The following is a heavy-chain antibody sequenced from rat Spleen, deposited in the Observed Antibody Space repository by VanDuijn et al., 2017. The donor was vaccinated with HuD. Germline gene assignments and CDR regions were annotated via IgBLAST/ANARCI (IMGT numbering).Heavy chain of an antibody. CDR3: ARLGITLGAGHWFAY. CDR1: GFTFSNYY. V-gene: IGHV5-22*01. Sequence: EVQLVESGGGLVQPGRSLKLSCAASGFTFSNYYMAWVRQAPTKGLEWVASISYEGSSTYYGDSVKGRFTISRDTAQNTLYLQMNSLRSEDTATYYCARLGITLGAGHWFAYWGQGTLVTVSS. CDR2: ISYEGSST. J-gene: IGHJ3*01. D-gene: IGHD1-2*01.